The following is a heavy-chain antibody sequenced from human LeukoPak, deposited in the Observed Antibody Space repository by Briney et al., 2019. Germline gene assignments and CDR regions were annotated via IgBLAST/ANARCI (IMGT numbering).Heavy chain of an antibody. CDR1: GGSISSYH. V-gene: IGHV4-4*07. J-gene: IGHJ2*01. D-gene: IGHD6-13*01. CDR2: IYNSGST. Sequence: PSETLSLTCTVSGGSISSYHWSWIRQPAGKGLEWIGHIYNSGSTNYNPSLKSRLTISVDTSKNQFSLKLSSVTAADTAVYYCARTYGSSGLGYFDLWGRGTLVTVSS. CDR3: ARTYGSSGLGYFDL.